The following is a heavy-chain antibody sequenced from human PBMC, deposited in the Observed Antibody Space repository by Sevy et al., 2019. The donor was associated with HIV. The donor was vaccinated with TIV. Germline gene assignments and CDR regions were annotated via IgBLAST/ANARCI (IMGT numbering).Heavy chain of an antibody. J-gene: IGHJ6*02. D-gene: IGHD2-2*01. Sequence: ASVKVSCKASGYTFTSYGISWVRQAPGQGLEWMGWISAYNGNTNYAQKLQGRVTMTTDTSTSTAYMELRSLRSDDTAVYYCAGDRRVGWYCSSTSCYDYYYYGMDVWGQGTTVTVSS. V-gene: IGHV1-18*01. CDR2: ISAYNGNT. CDR3: AGDRRVGWYCSSTSCYDYYYYGMDV. CDR1: GYTFTSYG.